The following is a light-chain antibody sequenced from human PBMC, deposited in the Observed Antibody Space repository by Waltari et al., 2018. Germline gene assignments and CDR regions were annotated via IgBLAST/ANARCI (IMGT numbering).Light chain of an antibody. V-gene: IGLV3-1*01. J-gene: IGLJ2*01. CDR1: KLADEF. CDR2: QNH. CDR3: QTWDNTAAVV. Sequence: SYEVTQPPSVSVSAGQTATITCSGHKLADEFVCWYHQRPGHSPVLVIFQNHKRPSGIPDRFSAFKSGKTATLTISGTQAVDEGDYFCQTWDNTAAVVFGAGTKLTVL.